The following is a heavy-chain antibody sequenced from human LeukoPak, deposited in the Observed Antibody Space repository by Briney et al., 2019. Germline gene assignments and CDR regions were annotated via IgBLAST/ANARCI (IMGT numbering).Heavy chain of an antibody. Sequence: KPSETLSLTCIASGASVNEYYWSWIRQPPGKALEGIGHIYNCLSTIYNPSLTSRVTISVDTPTNKFSLKLTSLTAADTAMYYCAQSHGWPGFALWSQGALVPVSS. V-gene: IGHV4-4*08. CDR1: GASVNEYY. CDR2: IYNCLST. D-gene: IGHD6-19*01. CDR3: AQSHGWPGFAL. J-gene: IGHJ1*01.